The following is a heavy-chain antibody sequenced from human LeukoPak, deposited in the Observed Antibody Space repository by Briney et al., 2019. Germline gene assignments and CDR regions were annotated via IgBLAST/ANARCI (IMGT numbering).Heavy chain of an antibody. V-gene: IGHV3-64*01. CDR2: ITSNGGST. CDR3: ARDRGYNYGFAFDI. CDR1: GFTFSTYA. D-gene: IGHD5-18*01. Sequence: PGGSLRLSCTASGFTFSTYAMHWVRQAPGKGLEYISGITSNGGSTNYANSVKGRFTISRDNSRNTLYLQMGSLRAEDMAVYYCARDRGYNYGFAFDIWGLGTVVTVSS. J-gene: IGHJ3*02.